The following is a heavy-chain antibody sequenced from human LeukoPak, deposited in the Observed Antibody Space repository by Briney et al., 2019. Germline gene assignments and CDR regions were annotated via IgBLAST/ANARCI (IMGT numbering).Heavy chain of an antibody. V-gene: IGHV3-30-3*01. J-gene: IGHJ4*02. CDR2: ISYDGSNK. D-gene: IGHD5-12*01. CDR3: ARDRGYDFGYFDY. Sequence: GGSLRLSCAASGFTFSGYAMHWVRQAPGKGLEWVAVISYDGSNKYYADSVKGRFTISRDNSKNTLYLQMNSLRAEDTAVYYCARDRGYDFGYFDYWGQGTLVTVSS. CDR1: GFTFSGYA.